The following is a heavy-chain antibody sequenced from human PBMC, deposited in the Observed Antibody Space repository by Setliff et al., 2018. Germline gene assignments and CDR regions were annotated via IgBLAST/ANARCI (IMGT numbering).Heavy chain of an antibody. V-gene: IGHV3-74*01. J-gene: IGHJ4*02. D-gene: IGHD2-2*01. CDR1: GFTFGSNW. CDR2: IYSDGSMT. Sequence: HPGGSLRLSCAASGFTFGSNWMNWVRQAPGKGLVWVSRIYSDGSMTDYADSVKGRFTISRDNARNSLFLQINSLRVEDTAVYYCARGGCSATSCLDYWGQGILVTVSS. CDR3: ARGGCSATSCLDY.